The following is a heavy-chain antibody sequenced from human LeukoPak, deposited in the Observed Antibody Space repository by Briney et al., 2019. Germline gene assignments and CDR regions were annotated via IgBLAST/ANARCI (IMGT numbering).Heavy chain of an antibody. CDR3: ARDQAGDGSMSQLDY. Sequence: GGSLRLSCVASGFTFTSSAMTWVRQAPGKGLEWVSSISSSSSYIYYADSVKGRFTISRDNAKNSLYLQMNSLRAEDTAVYYCARDQAGDGSMSQLDYWGQGTLVTVSS. D-gene: IGHD5-24*01. CDR1: GFTFTSSA. V-gene: IGHV3-21*01. CDR2: ISSSSSYI. J-gene: IGHJ4*02.